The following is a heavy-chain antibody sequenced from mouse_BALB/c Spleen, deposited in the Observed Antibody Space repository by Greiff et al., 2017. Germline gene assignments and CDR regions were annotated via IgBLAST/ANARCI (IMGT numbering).Heavy chain of an antibody. D-gene: IGHD2-1*01. Sequence: QVQLQQSGAELAKPGASVKMSCKASGYTFTSYWMHWVNQRPGQGLEWIGYINPSTGYTEYNQKFKDKATLTADKSSSTAYMQLSSLTSEDSAVYYCARYHRVNPTWYFDVWGAGTTVTVSS. V-gene: IGHV1-7*01. J-gene: IGHJ1*01. CDR3: ARYHRVNPTWYFDV. CDR1: GYTFTSYW. CDR2: INPSTGYT.